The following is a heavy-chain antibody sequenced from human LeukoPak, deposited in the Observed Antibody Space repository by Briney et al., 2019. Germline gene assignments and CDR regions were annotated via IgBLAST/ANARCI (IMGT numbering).Heavy chain of an antibody. CDR1: GFIFSSYE. CDR2: IKSKTDGGTT. V-gene: IGHV3-15*01. Sequence: PGGSLRLSCAASGFIFSSYEMNWVRQAPGKGLEWVGRIKSKTDGGTTDYAAPVKGRFTISRDDSKNTLYLQMNSLKTEDTAVYYCTTLAMVRGQYYYYYYMDVWGKGTTVTISS. D-gene: IGHD3-10*01. CDR3: TTLAMVRGQYYYYYYMDV. J-gene: IGHJ6*03.